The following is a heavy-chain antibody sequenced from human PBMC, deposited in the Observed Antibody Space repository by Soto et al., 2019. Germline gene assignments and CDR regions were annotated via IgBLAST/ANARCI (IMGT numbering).Heavy chain of an antibody. CDR2: INPNSGGT. CDR1: GYTFTGYY. J-gene: IGHJ6*02. CDR3: ASSVNYYYGMDV. V-gene: IGHV1-2*04. Sequence: ASVKVSCKASGYTFTGYYMHWVRQAPGQGLEWMGWINPNSGGTNYAQKFQGWVTMTRDTSISTAYMELSRLRFDDTAVYYCASSVNYYYGMDVWGQGTTVTVSS.